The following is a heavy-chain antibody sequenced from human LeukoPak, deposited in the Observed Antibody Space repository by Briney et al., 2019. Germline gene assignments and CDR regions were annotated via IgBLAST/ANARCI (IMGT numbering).Heavy chain of an antibody. V-gene: IGHV3-53*05. D-gene: IGHD6-13*01. CDR3: ARDYSSSWYFTNFDY. CDR1: GFTVSSNY. Sequence: GGSLRLSCAASGFTVSSNYMSWVRQAPGKGLEWVSVIYSGGSTYYADSVKGRFTISRDNSKNTLYLQMNSLRAEDTAVYYCARDYSSSWYFTNFDYWGQGTLVTVSS. J-gene: IGHJ4*02. CDR2: IYSGGST.